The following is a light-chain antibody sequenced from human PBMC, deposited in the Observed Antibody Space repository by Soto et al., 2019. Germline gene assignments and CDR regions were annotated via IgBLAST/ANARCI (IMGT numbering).Light chain of an antibody. Sequence: VLTQFPGTRSLSPGERATLCCRASQSVSSDYLVLYQQKPGQAPRLIIYAASSRATGIPDRFSGSVSGTDGTLTISRLETEDCSVYYCQHYGSSTETFGQGTKVDI. CDR1: QSVSSDY. V-gene: IGKV3-20*01. CDR3: QHYGSSTET. CDR2: AAS. J-gene: IGKJ1*01.